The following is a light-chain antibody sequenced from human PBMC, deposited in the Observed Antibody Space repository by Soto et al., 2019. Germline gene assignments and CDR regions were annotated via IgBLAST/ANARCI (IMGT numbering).Light chain of an antibody. V-gene: IGKV3-20*01. J-gene: IGKJ2*01. CDR2: GAS. CDR3: QQYGSSPET. CDR1: QSVSSSY. Sequence: EIVLTQSPGTLSLSPGERATLSCRASQSVSSSYLAWYQQKPGQAPRLLIYGASSRATGIPDRFSGSGSGTDLNLTISRLEPEDFAVYYCQQYGSSPETFGQGTKLEIK.